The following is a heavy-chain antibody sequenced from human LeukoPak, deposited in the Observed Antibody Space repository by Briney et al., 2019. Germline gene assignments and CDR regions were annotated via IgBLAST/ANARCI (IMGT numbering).Heavy chain of an antibody. D-gene: IGHD6-19*01. CDR1: GLTFSSYG. V-gene: IGHV3-30*18. CDR3: AKAGQWLAPGDY. J-gene: IGHJ4*02. Sequence: GRSLRLSCAASGLTFSSYGMHWVRQAPGKGLGWMAVISYDGSNKYYADTVKGRFTISRDNSKNTLYLQMNSLRAEDTAVYYCAKAGQWLAPGDYWGQGTLVTVSS. CDR2: ISYDGSNK.